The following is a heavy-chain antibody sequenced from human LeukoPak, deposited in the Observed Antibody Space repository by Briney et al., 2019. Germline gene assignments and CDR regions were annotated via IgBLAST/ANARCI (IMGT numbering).Heavy chain of an antibody. J-gene: IGHJ4*02. D-gene: IGHD3-9*01. CDR3: ARTGELRYFDWLFDY. V-gene: IGHV4-4*07. CDR2: IYTSGST. CDR1: GGSISSYY. Sequence: PSETLSLTCTVSGGSISSYYWSWIRQPAGKGLEWIGRIYTSGSTYYNPSLKSRVTISVDTSKNQFSLKLSSVTAADTAVYYCARTGELRYFDWLFDYWGQGTLVTVSS.